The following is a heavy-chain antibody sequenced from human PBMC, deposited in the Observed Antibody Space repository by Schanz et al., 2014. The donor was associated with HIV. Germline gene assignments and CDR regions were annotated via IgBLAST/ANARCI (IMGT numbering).Heavy chain of an antibody. Sequence: VQLVESGGGVVQPGGSLRLSCAASGFTFSRYWMTWVRQAPGKGLEWVANIKQDESEKYYADSVKGRFTISRDNAKNSLYLQMNSLRAEDTAVYYCVLPSAKIVGGLGEHYFDHWGQGTLVTVSS. CDR2: IKQDESEK. CDR3: VLPSAKIVGGLGEHYFDH. CDR1: GFTFSRYW. J-gene: IGHJ4*02. V-gene: IGHV3-7*01. D-gene: IGHD1-26*01.